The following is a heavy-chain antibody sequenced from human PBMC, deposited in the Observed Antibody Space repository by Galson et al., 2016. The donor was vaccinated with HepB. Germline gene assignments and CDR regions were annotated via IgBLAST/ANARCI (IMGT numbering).Heavy chain of an antibody. J-gene: IGHJ6*02. Sequence: SVKVSCKGSGYTFTSYTMHWVRLAHGQRLEWLGWINAGNGDTKYSQKLQGRVTITRDKFASTAYMELSNLRSEDTAMYYCARHHHDYYFGMDVWGQGTRVTVSS. CDR1: GYTFTSYT. V-gene: IGHV1-3*01. CDR3: ARHHHDYYFGMDV. CDR2: INAGNGDT.